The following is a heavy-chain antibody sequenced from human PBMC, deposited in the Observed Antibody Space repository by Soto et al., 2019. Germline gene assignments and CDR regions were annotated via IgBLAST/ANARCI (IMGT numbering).Heavy chain of an antibody. D-gene: IGHD3-22*01. CDR3: ARGDYYDSSGYNPAWFDP. CDR2: IYHSGST. CDR1: GGSISSGGYS. Sequence: QLQLQESGSGLVKPSQTLSLTCAVSGGSISSGGYSWSWIRQPPGKGLEWIGYIYHSGSTYYNPSLKRRVTTSVDRSKNQVYLKRSSVAAADTAVYYCARGDYYDSSGYNPAWFDPWGQGTLVTVSS. V-gene: IGHV4-30-2*01. J-gene: IGHJ5*02.